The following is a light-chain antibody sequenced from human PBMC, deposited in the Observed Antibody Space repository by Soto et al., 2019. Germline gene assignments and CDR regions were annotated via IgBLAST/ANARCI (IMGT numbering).Light chain of an antibody. J-gene: IGKJ2*01. Sequence: EILMTQSPATLAVSPGERATLSCWASQSVNNNFAWYHQKSGQAPRLLIYGASTRATGVPDRFNGSGSGTNFTLTISSLQSDDCALYYCQQYNDWPYTFGQGTRVEV. CDR1: QSVNNN. CDR2: GAS. CDR3: QQYNDWPYT. V-gene: IGKV3-15*01.